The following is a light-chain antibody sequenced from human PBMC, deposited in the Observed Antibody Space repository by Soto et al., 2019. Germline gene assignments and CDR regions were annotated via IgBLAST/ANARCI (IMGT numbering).Light chain of an antibody. CDR1: SSNVGSNT. J-gene: IGLJ2*01. Sequence: QSVLTKPPSASGTPGQRVTISCSGSSSNVGSNTVDWYQQLPGTAPKLLIYHNNQRPSGVPDRLSGSKSGTSASLAISGLQSEDEADYYCAAWDDSRNAVVFGGGTKLTVL. V-gene: IGLV1-44*01. CDR3: AAWDDSRNAVV. CDR2: HNN.